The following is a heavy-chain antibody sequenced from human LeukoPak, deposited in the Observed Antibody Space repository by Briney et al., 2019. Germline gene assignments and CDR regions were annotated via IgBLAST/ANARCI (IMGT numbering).Heavy chain of an antibody. CDR3: ASSTGGQNY. V-gene: IGHV3-7*02. Sequence: GGSLRLSCAASGFTFIGYWMSWVRQAPGKGLEYVANIKGDGSEKYYVDSVRGRFTISRDNAKNTLYLQMNSLRVEDTAVYYCASSTGGQNYWGQGTLVTVS. CDR1: GFTFIGYW. J-gene: IGHJ4*02. D-gene: IGHD7-27*01. CDR2: IKGDGSEK.